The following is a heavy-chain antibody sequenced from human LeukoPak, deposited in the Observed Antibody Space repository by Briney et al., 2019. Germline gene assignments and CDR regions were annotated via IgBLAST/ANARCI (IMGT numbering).Heavy chain of an antibody. CDR3: ARDVSTMVPGVIIPWFDP. CDR1: GGTFSSYA. Sequence: RGGSVTVSCKASGGTFSSYAISGVRQAPGQGVEWMGGIIHIFGTANYAQKFQGRVTITADESTSTAYMELSSLRSEDTAVYYCARDVSTMVPGVIIPWFDPWGQGTLVTVSS. CDR2: IIHIFGTA. J-gene: IGHJ5*02. D-gene: IGHD3-10*01. V-gene: IGHV1-69*01.